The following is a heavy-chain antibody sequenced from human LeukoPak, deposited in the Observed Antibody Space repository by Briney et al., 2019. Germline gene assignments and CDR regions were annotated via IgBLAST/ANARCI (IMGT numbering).Heavy chain of an antibody. J-gene: IGHJ3*02. CDR2: IYYSGST. CDR1: GFTFSSYA. Sequence: GSLRLSCAASGFTFSSYAMSWIRQPPGKGLEWIGYIYYSGSTNYNPSLKSRVTISVDTSKNQFSLKLSSVTAADTAVYYCARFEYYYDSTDAFDIWGQGTMVTVSS. D-gene: IGHD3-22*01. CDR3: ARFEYYYDSTDAFDI. V-gene: IGHV4-59*01.